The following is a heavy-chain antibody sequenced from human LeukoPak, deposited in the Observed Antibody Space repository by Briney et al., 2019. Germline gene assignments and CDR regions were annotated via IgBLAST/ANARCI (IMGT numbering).Heavy chain of an antibody. V-gene: IGHV3-7*01. CDR2: IKQDGSEK. J-gene: IGHJ4*02. D-gene: IGHD3-22*01. CDR3: ARLYYYDPYGSYFDY. Sequence: PGGSLRLSCAASGFTFSSYWMSWVRQAPGKGLEWVANIKQDGSEKYYVDSVKGRFTISRDNAKNSLYLQMNSLRAEDTAVYYCARLYYYDPYGSYFDYWGQGTLVTVSS. CDR1: GFTFSSYW.